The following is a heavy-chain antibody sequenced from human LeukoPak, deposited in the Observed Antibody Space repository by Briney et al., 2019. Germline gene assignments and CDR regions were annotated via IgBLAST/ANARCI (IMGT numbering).Heavy chain of an antibody. J-gene: IGHJ6*02. Sequence: ASVKVSCKASGGTFSSYAISWVRQAPGQGLEWMGGIIPIFGTANYAQKFQGRVTITADESTSTAYMELSSLRSEDTAVYYCAREWGLMSSGWHSHGMDVWGQGTTVTVSS. CDR1: GGTFSSYA. D-gene: IGHD6-19*01. CDR3: AREWGLMSSGWHSHGMDV. V-gene: IGHV1-69*13. CDR2: IIPIFGTA.